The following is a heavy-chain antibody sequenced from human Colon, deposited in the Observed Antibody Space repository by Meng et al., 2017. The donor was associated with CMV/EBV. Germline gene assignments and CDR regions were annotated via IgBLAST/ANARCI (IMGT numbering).Heavy chain of an antibody. CDR1: GFTFKSYG. CDR3: AKEVTMVRGTY. CDR2: ISGRGDDT. V-gene: IGHV3-23*01. Sequence: LSCAASGFTFKSYGMNWVRQVPGKGLEWVSGISGRGDDTYCADSVKGRFTISRDNSNNTLYLQMNSLRVEDTAVYYCAKEVTMVRGTYWGQGTLVTVSS. D-gene: IGHD3-10*01. J-gene: IGHJ4*02.